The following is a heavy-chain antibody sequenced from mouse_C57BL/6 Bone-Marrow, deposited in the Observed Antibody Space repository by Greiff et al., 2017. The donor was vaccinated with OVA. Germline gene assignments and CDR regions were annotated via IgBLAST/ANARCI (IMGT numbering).Heavy chain of an antibody. J-gene: IGHJ3*01. D-gene: IGHD2-10*02. Sequence: VKLQQSDAELVKPGASVKISCKVSGYTFPDHTIHWMKQRPEQGLEWIGYIYPRDGSTKYNEKFKGKATLTADKSSSTAYMQRNSLTSEDSAVYFCAREGYCNYWLAYWGQGTLVTVSA. V-gene: IGHV1-78*01. CDR1: GYTFPDHT. CDR2: IYPRDGST. CDR3: AREGYCNYWLAY.